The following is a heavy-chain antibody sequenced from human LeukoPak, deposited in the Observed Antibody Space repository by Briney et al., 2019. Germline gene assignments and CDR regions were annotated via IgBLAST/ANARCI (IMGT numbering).Heavy chain of an antibody. CDR2: FDPEDGET. CDR1: GYTLTELS. D-gene: IGHD6-19*01. Sequence: ASVKVSCKVSGYTLTELSMHWVRQAPGKGLEWMGGFDPEDGETIYAQKFQGRVTMTTDTSTSTAYMELRSLRSDDTAVYYCARDSRYSSGWYVKSRAGFDYLGQGTLVTVSS. CDR3: ARDSRYSSGWYVKSRAGFDY. V-gene: IGHV1-24*01. J-gene: IGHJ4*02.